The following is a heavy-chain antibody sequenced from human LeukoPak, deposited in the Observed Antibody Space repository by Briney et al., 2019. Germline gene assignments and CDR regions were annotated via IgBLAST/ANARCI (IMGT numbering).Heavy chain of an antibody. Sequence: SETLSLTCTVSGGSISSSSYSWSWIRQPPGKGLEWIGYIYHSGSTYYNPSLKSRVTISVDRSKNQFSLKLSSVTAADTAVYYCARSGEYCGGDCYLDYWGQGTLVTVSS. CDR1: GGSISSSSYS. D-gene: IGHD2-21*02. CDR3: ARSGEYCGGDCYLDY. CDR2: IYHSGST. J-gene: IGHJ4*02. V-gene: IGHV4-30-2*01.